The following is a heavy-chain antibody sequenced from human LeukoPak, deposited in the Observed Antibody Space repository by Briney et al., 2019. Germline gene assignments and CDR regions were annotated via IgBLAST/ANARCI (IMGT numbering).Heavy chain of an antibody. CDR2: ITSSGSGT. J-gene: IGHJ4*02. CDR1: EFSFGNYA. D-gene: IGHD3-10*01. CDR3: AKKMGTGNFYFDY. V-gene: IGHV3-23*01. Sequence: PGGSLRLSCAASEFSFGNYAMSWVRQAPGKGLQWVSAITSSGSGTYYADSVKGRFTISRDNSKNTLYLQMNSLRAEDTAVYYCAKKMGTGNFYFDYWGQGTVVTVSS.